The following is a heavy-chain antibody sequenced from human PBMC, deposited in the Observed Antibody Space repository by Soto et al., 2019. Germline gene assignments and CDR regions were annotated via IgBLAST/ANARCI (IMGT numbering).Heavy chain of an antibody. D-gene: IGHD6-13*01. V-gene: IGHV4-61*08. CDR2: IHDSGST. CDR1: GGSVSSGVYY. Sequence: QAQLQESGPGLVKPSETLSLTCTVSGGSVSSGVYYWSWTRQSPGKGLEWIGYIHDSGSTKYNPSLQSRVTISVDTSRNQFSLRLSSVTAADTAVYYCARSGGGSSWLGGQGTLVTVSS. CDR3: ARSGGGSSWL. J-gene: IGHJ4*02.